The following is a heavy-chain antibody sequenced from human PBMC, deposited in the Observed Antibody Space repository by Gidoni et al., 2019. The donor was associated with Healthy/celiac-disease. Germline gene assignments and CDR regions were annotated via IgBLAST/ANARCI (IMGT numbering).Heavy chain of an antibody. CDR1: GFTFSSYG. J-gene: IGHJ4*02. D-gene: IGHD3-22*01. Sequence: QVQLVESGGGVVKPGRSLRLSCAAAGFTFSSYGMHWVRQAPGKGLGGVAFIWYDGSNKYYADSVKGRFSISRDNSKNTLYLQMNSLRAEDTAVYYCARAGGYYYDSSGYYYFDYWGQGTLVTVSS. V-gene: IGHV3-33*01. CDR2: IWYDGSNK. CDR3: ARAGGYYYDSSGYYYFDY.